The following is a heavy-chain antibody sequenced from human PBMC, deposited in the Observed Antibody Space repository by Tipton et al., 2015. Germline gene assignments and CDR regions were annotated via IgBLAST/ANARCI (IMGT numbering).Heavy chain of an antibody. D-gene: IGHD3-9*01. Sequence: TLSLTCTVSGGSVTSGSYYWGWIRQPPGKGLEWIGSIFHRGDTNYNPSLKSRVTMSRDTSKNQFSLKLTSVTAADTAVYYCACQDYDSLTRDYQTVDYWGQGTLVTVSS. CDR1: GGSVTSGSYY. V-gene: IGHV4-39*07. J-gene: IGHJ4*02. CDR2: IFHRGDT. CDR3: ACQDYDSLTRDYQTVDY.